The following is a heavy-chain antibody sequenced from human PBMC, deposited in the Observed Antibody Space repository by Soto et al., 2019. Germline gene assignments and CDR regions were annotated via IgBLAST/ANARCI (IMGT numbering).Heavy chain of an antibody. CDR1: GFTFSSYG. CDR2: ISYDGSNK. D-gene: IGHD2-15*01. J-gene: IGHJ4*02. V-gene: IGHV3-30*18. Sequence: QVQLVESGGGVVQPGRSLRLSCAASGFTFSSYGMHWVRQAPGTGLECVAVISYDGSNKYYADSVKGRFTISRDNSKNTLYLQMNSLRAEDTAVYYCAKDGLYCSGGSCYRPGYYFDYWGQGSLVTVSS. CDR3: AKDGLYCSGGSCYRPGYYFDY.